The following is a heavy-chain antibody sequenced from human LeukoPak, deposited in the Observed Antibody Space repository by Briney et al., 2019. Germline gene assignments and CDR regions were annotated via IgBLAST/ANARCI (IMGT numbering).Heavy chain of an antibody. CDR3: ARERLTVDAFDI. V-gene: IGHV1-2*02. CDR1: GYTFTGYY. J-gene: IGHJ3*02. D-gene: IGHD2-21*02. Sequence: ASVKVSCKASGYTFTGYYMHWVRQAPGQGLEWMGWINPNSGGTSYAQKFQGRVTMTRDTSISTAYMELSRLRSDDTAVYYCARERLTVDAFDIWGQGTMVTVSS. CDR2: INPNSGGT.